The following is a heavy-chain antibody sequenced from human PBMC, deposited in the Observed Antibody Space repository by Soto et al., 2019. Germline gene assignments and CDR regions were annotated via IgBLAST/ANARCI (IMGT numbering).Heavy chain of an antibody. CDR1: GYSFNTHW. CDR2: IYPGDSDT. J-gene: IGHJ4*03. CDR3: ARFRAPRRQLISMSFHL. D-gene: IGHD6-13*01. V-gene: IGHV5-51*01. Sequence: GESLKISCKGSGYSFNTHWIGWVRQMPGKGPEWMGIIYPGDSDTRYTPSFRGRVTISADKSITSAFVQWGSLKASDSAIYYCARFRAPRRQLISMSFHLWGLGTLVTVSS.